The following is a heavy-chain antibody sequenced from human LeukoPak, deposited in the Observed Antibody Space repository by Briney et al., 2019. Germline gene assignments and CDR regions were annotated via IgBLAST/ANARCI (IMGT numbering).Heavy chain of an antibody. CDR1: GFAFNNFA. V-gene: IGHV3-66*01. Sequence: PGGSLRLSCAASGFAFNNFAMSWVRQAPGKGLEWVSLIYSGGSTYYADSVKGRFTISRDNSKNTLYLQMNSLRAEDTAVYYSARVRLVGATGYYFDYWGRGTLVTVSS. CDR3: ARVRLVGATGYYFDY. CDR2: IYSGGST. J-gene: IGHJ4*02. D-gene: IGHD1-26*01.